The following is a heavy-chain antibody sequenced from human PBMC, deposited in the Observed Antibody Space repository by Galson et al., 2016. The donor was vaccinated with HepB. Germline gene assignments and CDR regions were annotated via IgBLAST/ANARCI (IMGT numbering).Heavy chain of an antibody. Sequence: EPMSLTCSVSGGSIGSHYWSWSRQPPGKGLEWIGIVYDSGSPKYTPSLKSRVTISIDTSKNQFSLRLTSVTAGDTAVYSCARQNLTYVGWFDPWGQGTLVTVSS. CDR2: VYDSGSP. CDR3: ARQNLTYVGWFDP. V-gene: IGHV4-59*08. J-gene: IGHJ5*02. D-gene: IGHD1-14*01. CDR1: GGSIGSHY.